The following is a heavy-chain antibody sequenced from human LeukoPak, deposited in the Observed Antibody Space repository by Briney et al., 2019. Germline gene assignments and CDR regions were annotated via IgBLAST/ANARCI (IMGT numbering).Heavy chain of an antibody. D-gene: IGHD4-17*01. V-gene: IGHV3-30*18. CDR1: GFNFSNYG. CDR2: ISYDGSNK. J-gene: IGHJ4*02. CDR3: AKRGDKRYGDYVRYFDY. Sequence: PGGSLRLSCAASGFNFSNYGMHWVRQAPGKGLEWVAVISYDGSNKFLEDSVKGRFTISRDNSKDTLYLQMNSLRAEDTAVYYCAKRGDKRYGDYVRYFDYWGQGTLVTVSS.